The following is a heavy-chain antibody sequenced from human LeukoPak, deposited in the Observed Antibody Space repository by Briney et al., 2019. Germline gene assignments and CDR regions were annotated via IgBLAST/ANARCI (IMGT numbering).Heavy chain of an antibody. D-gene: IGHD1-26*01. V-gene: IGHV1-46*01. J-gene: IGHJ5*02. CDR2: INPSGGST. Sequence: ASVKVSCKASGYTFTSYYMHWVRQAPGQGLEWMGIINPSGGSTSYAQKFQGRVTMTRDTSTSTVYMELSSLRSEDTAVYYCAIVGATIGWFDPWGQGTLVTVSS. CDR3: AIVGATIGWFDP. CDR1: GYTFTSYY.